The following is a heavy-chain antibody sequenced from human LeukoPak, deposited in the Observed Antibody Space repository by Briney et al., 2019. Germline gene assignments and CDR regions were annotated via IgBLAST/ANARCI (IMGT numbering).Heavy chain of an antibody. CDR1: GYTFTGYD. J-gene: IGHJ4*02. CDR3: AEVYCANGVCYFDR. Sequence: GASVKVSCKASGYTFTGYDMHWVRQAPGQGLEGMGWINPNSGGTNYAQKFQGRVTMTWDTSISTAYMELSRLRSDDTAVYYCAEVYCANGVCYFDRWGQGALVTVSS. D-gene: IGHD2-8*01. V-gene: IGHV1-2*02. CDR2: INPNSGGT.